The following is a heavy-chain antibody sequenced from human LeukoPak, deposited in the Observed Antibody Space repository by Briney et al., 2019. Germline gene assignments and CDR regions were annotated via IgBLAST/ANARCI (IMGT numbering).Heavy chain of an antibody. Sequence: GGSLRLSCAASGFTFSSYWMSWVRQAPGKGLEWVACIKQDGSQKDYVDSVKGRYTISRDNAKNSLYLQMSSLRAEDTAMYYCARDKGYGSDYWGPGVQVTVSS. CDR2: IKQDGSQK. V-gene: IGHV3-7*01. J-gene: IGHJ4*02. D-gene: IGHD3-10*01. CDR3: ARDKGYGSDY. CDR1: GFTFSSYW.